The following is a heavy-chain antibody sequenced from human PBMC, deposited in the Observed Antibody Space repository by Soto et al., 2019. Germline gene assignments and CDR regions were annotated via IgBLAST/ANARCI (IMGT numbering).Heavy chain of an antibody. CDR2: INHSGST. J-gene: IGHJ6*03. CDR1: GGSFSGHY. V-gene: IGHV4-34*01. Sequence: SETLSLTCAVYGGSFSGHYWSWIRQPPGKGLEWIGEINHSGSTNYSPSLKSRVTMSVDTFKKQFSLKLSSVTAADTAVYYCARGFSYYDFWRVYLPHYSMDFWAKGITVTVSS. CDR3: ARGFSYYDFWRVYLPHYSMDF. D-gene: IGHD3-3*01.